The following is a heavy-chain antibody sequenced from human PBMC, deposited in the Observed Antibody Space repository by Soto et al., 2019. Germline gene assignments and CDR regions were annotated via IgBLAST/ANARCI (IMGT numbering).Heavy chain of an antibody. J-gene: IGHJ4*02. Sequence: PGESLKISCKGSGYSFTSYWIGWVSQMPGKGLEWMGIIYPGDSDTRYSPSFQGQVTISADKSISTAYLQWSSLKASDTAMYYCARPDSSGYYYSPTLFYWGQGTLVTVSS. CDR3: ARPDSSGYYYSPTLFY. V-gene: IGHV5-51*01. CDR2: IYPGDSDT. D-gene: IGHD3-22*01. CDR1: GYSFTSYW.